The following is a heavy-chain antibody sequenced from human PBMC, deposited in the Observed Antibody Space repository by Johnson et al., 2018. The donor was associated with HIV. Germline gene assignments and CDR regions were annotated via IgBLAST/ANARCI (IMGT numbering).Heavy chain of an antibody. Sequence: QVQLVESGGGLVKPGGSLRLSCAASGFTFSSYGMHWVRQAPGKGLEWVAVISYDGSNKYYPDSVKGRFTISRDNFKNTLYLQMDSLRAEDTALYCCARGSGSYYSNAFDIWGQGTMVTVSS. CDR2: ISYDGSNK. CDR3: ARGSGSYYSNAFDI. V-gene: IGHV3-30*03. D-gene: IGHD1-26*01. J-gene: IGHJ3*02. CDR1: GFTFSSYG.